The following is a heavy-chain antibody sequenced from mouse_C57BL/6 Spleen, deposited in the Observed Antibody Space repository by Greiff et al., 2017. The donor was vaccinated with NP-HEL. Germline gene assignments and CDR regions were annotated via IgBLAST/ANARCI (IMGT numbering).Heavy chain of an antibody. V-gene: IGHV5-4*01. CDR3: ARDGGGDYYAMDY. J-gene: IGHJ4*01. Sequence: DVKLVESGGGLVKPGGSLKLSCAASGFTFSSYAMSWVRQTPEKRLEWVATISDGGSYTYYPDNVKGRFTISRDNAKNNLYLQMSHLKSEDTAMYYCARDGGGDYYAMDYWGQGTSVTVSS. CDR1: GFTFSSYA. CDR2: ISDGGSYT.